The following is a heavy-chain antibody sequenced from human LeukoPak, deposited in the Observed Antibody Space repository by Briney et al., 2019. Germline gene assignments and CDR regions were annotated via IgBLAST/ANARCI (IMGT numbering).Heavy chain of an antibody. V-gene: IGHV3-21*01. J-gene: IGHJ4*02. CDR3: ARGGGYCGGDCYGIDY. D-gene: IGHD2-21*01. CDR2: ISSSSSYI. CDR1: GFTISPYN. Sequence: PGGSLRLSCAASGFTISPYNMNWVRQAPGKGLEWVSAISSSSSYIYYADSVKGRFTISRDNAKNSLYLQMNSLRAEDTAVYYCARGGGYCGGDCYGIDYWGQGTLVTVSS.